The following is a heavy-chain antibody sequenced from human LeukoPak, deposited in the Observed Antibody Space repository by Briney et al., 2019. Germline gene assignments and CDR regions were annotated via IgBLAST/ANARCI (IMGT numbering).Heavy chain of an antibody. CDR1: GGTITTFS. J-gene: IGHJ3*02. V-gene: IGHV1-69*05. CDR2: IIPVSGTT. D-gene: IGHD4-11*01. Sequence: ASVKVSCKASGGTITTFSISWVRQAPGQGLEWLGNIIPVSGTTDYAQKFQGRVTITTDESTGTTYLELNSLRSDDAAVYYCAREDFTNYLNNAFDIWGQGTKVTVSS. CDR3: AREDFTNYLNNAFDI.